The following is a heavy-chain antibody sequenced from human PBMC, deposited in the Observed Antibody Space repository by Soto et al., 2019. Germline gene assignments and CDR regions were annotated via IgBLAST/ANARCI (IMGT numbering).Heavy chain of an antibody. CDR1: GFTFSSYD. CDR3: ARASGSYSNRLFDY. J-gene: IGHJ4*02. CDR2: IGTAGDT. D-gene: IGHD3-10*01. V-gene: IGHV3-13*01. Sequence: GGSLRLSCAASGFTFSSYDMHWVRQATGKGLEWVSAIGTAGDTYYPGSVKGRFTISRENAKNSLYLQMNSLRAGDTAVYYCARASGSYSNRLFDYWGQGTLVTVSS.